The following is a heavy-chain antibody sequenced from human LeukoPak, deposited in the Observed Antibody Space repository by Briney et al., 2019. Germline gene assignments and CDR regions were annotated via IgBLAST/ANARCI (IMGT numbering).Heavy chain of an antibody. Sequence: ASVKVSCKSSGYSFTSYSMHWVRQAPGQGLEWMGIINPTDGSAGFAQKFQGRVTMTRDMSTSTVYMEVRSLRSEDTAVYYCARGHGSGYTNWFDPWGQGTLVTVSS. CDR1: GYSFTSYS. J-gene: IGHJ5*02. D-gene: IGHD3-10*01. CDR3: ARGHGSGYTNWFDP. CDR2: INPTDGSA. V-gene: IGHV1-46*01.